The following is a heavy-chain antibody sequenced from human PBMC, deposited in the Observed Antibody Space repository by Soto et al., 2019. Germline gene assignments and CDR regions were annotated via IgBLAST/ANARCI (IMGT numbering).Heavy chain of an antibody. CDR3: VRGATVEKYQLPNHFDV. D-gene: IGHD2-2*01. J-gene: IGHJ4*03. Sequence: SETLSLTCAVSGGSISSGGYSWSWIRQPPGKGLEWIGYIYHSGSTYYNPSLKSRVTISVDRSKNQFSLKLSSETAADTAVYYCVRGATVEKYQLPNHFDVWGQGTMVTVSS. CDR1: GGSISSGGYS. V-gene: IGHV4-30-2*01. CDR2: IYHSGST.